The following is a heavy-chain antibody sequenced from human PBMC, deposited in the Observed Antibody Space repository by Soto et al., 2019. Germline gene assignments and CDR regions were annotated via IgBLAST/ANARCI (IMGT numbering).Heavy chain of an antibody. Sequence: QVQLVQSGAEVKKPGSSVKVSCKASGGTFSSYAISWVRQAPGQGLEWMGGIIPIFGTANYAQKFQGRVTITADESTSTAYMELSSLRSEDTAVYYCARVRKYGGKDAGRGIFGYWGQGTLVTVSS. J-gene: IGHJ4*02. V-gene: IGHV1-69*12. CDR2: IIPIFGTA. CDR1: GGTFSSYA. D-gene: IGHD2-15*01. CDR3: ARVRKYGGKDAGRGIFGY.